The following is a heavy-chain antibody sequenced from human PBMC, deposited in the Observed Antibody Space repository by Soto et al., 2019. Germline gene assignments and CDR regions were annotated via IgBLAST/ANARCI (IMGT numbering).Heavy chain of an antibody. CDR1: GYSFTSYW. V-gene: IGHV5-51*01. J-gene: IGHJ3*02. Sequence: GESLKISCKGSGYSFTSYWIGWVRQMPGKGLEWMGIIYPGDSDTRYSPSFQGQVTISADKSISTAYLQWSSLKASDTAMYYCDRSPSSVAVHADAAWALDIWGQGTMVTVSS. CDR3: DRSPSSVAVHADAAWALDI. CDR2: IYPGDSDT. D-gene: IGHD2-2*01.